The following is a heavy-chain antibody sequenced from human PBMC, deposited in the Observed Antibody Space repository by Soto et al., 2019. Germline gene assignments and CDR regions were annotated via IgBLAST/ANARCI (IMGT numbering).Heavy chain of an antibody. Sequence: EVQLVQSGAEVKKPGESLKISCKGSGYTFASYWIGWVRQMPGKGLEWMGIIYPGDSDTRYSPSFQGQVTISADKSISTAYLQWGSLKASDTAMYYCARYKVAGSLKCDFDYWGQGSLVTVSS. CDR3: ARYKVAGSLKCDFDY. CDR1: GYTFASYW. CDR2: IYPGDSDT. J-gene: IGHJ4*02. D-gene: IGHD6-19*01. V-gene: IGHV5-51*01.